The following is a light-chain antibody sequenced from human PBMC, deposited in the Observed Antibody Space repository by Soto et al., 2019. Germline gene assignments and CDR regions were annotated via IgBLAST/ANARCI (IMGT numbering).Light chain of an antibody. CDR2: DSS. CDR3: QQFGDWPS. V-gene: IGKV3D-15*01. Sequence: EIRMTQSPATLSVSPGDNATLSCRASQSVSSHVVWYQQKPGQAPRLLISDSSTRAPGIPARFSGSGSGTEFTPTISSLQSDDFAVYYCQQFGDWPSFGLGTKV. J-gene: IGKJ1*01. CDR1: QSVSSH.